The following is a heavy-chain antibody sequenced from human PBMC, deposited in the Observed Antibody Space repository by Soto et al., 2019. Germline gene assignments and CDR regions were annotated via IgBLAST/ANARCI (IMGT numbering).Heavy chain of an antibody. J-gene: IGHJ4*02. CDR3: AMYYGHGQDY. Sequence: QVQLHQSGPGLVKPSETLSLTCSVSGASITNYYWTWIRQSPGKGLEWIGYIYYGGTSNYNSSLKGRVTVSVDMSTNQFSLTLNSVTAADTAVYYCAMYYGHGQDYWGQGTLVTVYS. CDR1: GASITNYY. V-gene: IGHV4-59*01. D-gene: IGHD3-10*01. CDR2: IYYGGTS.